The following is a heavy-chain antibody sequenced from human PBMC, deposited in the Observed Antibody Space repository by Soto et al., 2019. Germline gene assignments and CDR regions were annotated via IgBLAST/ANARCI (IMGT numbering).Heavy chain of an antibody. CDR2: INPATGAA. J-gene: IGHJ3*02. D-gene: IGHD3-3*01. CDR3: ARGGGVGVAGSAAFDM. CDR1: GYPVTAYY. V-gene: IGHV1-2*02. Sequence: QLHLVQSGAVVKKPGASVTVSCSASGYPVTAYYMHWVRQAPGRGLEWMGGINPATGAAKYTQTLQGRVTMTRDTTTSTVVMELSGLTSDDTAVFYCARGGGVGVAGSAAFDMWGQGTLVTVSS.